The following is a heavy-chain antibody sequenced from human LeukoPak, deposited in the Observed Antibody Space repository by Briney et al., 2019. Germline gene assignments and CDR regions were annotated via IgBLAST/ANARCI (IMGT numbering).Heavy chain of an antibody. D-gene: IGHD2-2*02. J-gene: IGHJ4*02. CDR3: ARDCSRTSCYTGGFDY. V-gene: IGHV4-38-2*02. Sequence: PSETLSLTCTVSGYSISSGYYWGWIRQPPGKGLEWIGSIYHSGSTYYNPSLKSRVTISVDTSKNQFSLKLSSVTAADTAVYYCARDCSRTSCYTGGFDYWGQGTLVTVSS. CDR2: IYHSGST. CDR1: GYSISSGYY.